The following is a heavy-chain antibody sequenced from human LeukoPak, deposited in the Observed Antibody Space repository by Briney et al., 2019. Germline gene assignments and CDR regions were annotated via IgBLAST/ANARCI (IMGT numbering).Heavy chain of an antibody. Sequence: GGSLRLSCAASGFTFSGSAIHWVRQSSGKGVEWVGQIDKKDKGYATATAYAASVKGRFTISRDNSKNTLYLQMNSLRAEDTAVYYCAKDSSPWDPMASWGQGTLVTVSS. V-gene: IGHV3-73*01. J-gene: IGHJ4*02. CDR2: IDKKDKGYATAT. D-gene: IGHD3-10*01. CDR1: GFTFSGSA. CDR3: AKDSSPWDPMAS.